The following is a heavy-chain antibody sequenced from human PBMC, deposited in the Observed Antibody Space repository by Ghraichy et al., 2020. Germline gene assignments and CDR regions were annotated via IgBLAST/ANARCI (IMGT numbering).Heavy chain of an antibody. V-gene: IGHV3-23*01. CDR1: GFTFSSCA. CDR3: ATRPYYDILTGYGGLDF. CDR2: ISGTGGST. J-gene: IGHJ4*02. D-gene: IGHD3-9*01. Sequence: GGSLRLSCAASGFTFSSCAMRWVRQAPGKGLEWVSAISGTGGSTYYADSVKGRFTISRDNSKNTLYLQINSLRAEDTAVYYCATRPYYDILTGYGGLDFWGQGTLVTVSS.